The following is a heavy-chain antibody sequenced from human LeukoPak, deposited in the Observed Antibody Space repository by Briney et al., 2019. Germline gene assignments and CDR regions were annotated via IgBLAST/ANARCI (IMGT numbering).Heavy chain of an antibody. D-gene: IGHD3-22*01. J-gene: IGHJ4*02. Sequence: GGSLRLSCAASGFTFSSYAMSWVRQSPGKGLEWVSAVRGSGGNTYSADSVKGRCTVSRDNSKKTLFLQMNSLRAEDTAVYYCAKGMSAISGYLELEYWGQGTLVTVSS. V-gene: IGHV3-23*01. CDR2: VRGSGGNT. CDR1: GFTFSSYA. CDR3: AKGMSAISGYLELEY.